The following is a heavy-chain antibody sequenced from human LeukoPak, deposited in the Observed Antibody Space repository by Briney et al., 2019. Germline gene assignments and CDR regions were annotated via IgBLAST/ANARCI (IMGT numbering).Heavy chain of an antibody. CDR1: GYTFTTHD. Sequence: ASVKVSCKASGYTFTTHDINWVRQAPGQGLEWMGGIIPIFGTANYAQKFQGRVTITADESTSTAYMELSSLRSEDTAVYYCARDKSVVPAASKRTRHSSLGWFDPWGQGTLVTVSS. J-gene: IGHJ5*02. D-gene: IGHD2-2*01. CDR3: ARDKSVVPAASKRTRHSSLGWFDP. CDR2: IIPIFGTA. V-gene: IGHV1-69*13.